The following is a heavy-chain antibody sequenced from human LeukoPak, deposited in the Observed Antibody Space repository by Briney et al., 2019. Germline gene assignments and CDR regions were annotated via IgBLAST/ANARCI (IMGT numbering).Heavy chain of an antibody. CDR2: IIPILGIA. V-gene: IGHV1-69*04. J-gene: IGHJ6*02. CDR3: ARPNGRYCSSTSCLYGMDV. D-gene: IGHD2-2*01. CDR1: GGTFSSYA. Sequence: ASVKVSCKASGGTFSSYAISWVRQAPGQGLEWMGRIIPILGIANYAQKFQGRVTITADKSTSTAYMELSSLRSEDTAVYYCARPNGRYCSSTSCLYGMDVWGQGTTVTVSS.